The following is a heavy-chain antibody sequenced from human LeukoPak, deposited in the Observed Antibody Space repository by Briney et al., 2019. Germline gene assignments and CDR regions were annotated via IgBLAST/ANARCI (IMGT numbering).Heavy chain of an antibody. J-gene: IGHJ3*02. CDR2: ISYDGSNK. CDR3: ARERGFGELFLYAVDI. V-gene: IGHV3-30-3*01. Sequence: PGRSLRLSCAASGFTFSSYAMHWVRQAPGKGLEWVAVISYDGSNKYYADSVKGRFTISRDNSKNTLYLQMNSLRAEDTAVYYYARERGFGELFLYAVDIWGQGTMDTVSS. D-gene: IGHD3-10*01. CDR1: GFTFSSYA.